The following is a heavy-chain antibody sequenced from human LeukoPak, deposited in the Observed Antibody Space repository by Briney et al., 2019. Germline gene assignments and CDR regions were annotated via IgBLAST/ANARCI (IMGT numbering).Heavy chain of an antibody. Sequence: ASVKVSCKASGYTFTSYGISWVRQAPGQGLEWMGRISAYNGNTNYAQKLQGRVTMTTDTSTSTAYMELRSLRPDDTAVYYCARAGYCSSTSCYHQPNNWFDPWGQGTLVTVSS. CDR1: GYTFTSYG. J-gene: IGHJ5*02. V-gene: IGHV1-18*01. CDR2: ISAYNGNT. D-gene: IGHD2-2*01. CDR3: ARAGYCSSTSCYHQPNNWFDP.